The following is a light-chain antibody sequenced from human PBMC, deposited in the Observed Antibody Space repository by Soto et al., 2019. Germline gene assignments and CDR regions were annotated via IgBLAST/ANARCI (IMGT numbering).Light chain of an antibody. J-gene: IGKJ5*01. Sequence: DIQITQSPSSLSATVRDRITINCRTSQSITYYLNWYQQKPGKAPNLLIYAASNLHSGVPSRFSGSGSGTDFTLTITSLQPEDFATYFCQQSYSTPYTFGQGTRLEIK. V-gene: IGKV1-39*01. CDR2: AAS. CDR3: QQSYSTPYT. CDR1: QSITYY.